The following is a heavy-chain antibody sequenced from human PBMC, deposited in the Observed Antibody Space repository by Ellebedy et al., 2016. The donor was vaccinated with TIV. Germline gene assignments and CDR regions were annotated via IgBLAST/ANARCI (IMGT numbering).Heavy chain of an antibody. V-gene: IGHV1-24*01. Sequence: AASVKVSCKVSGKSLNEVSIHWARQAPGKGLEWMGGFYHESGETIYSQIFQGRVTMTEDTSTDTASMDFSSLRSEDTAVYYCATDRNTAMTYHAFDVWGQGTMVTVSS. D-gene: IGHD5-18*01. CDR3: ATDRNTAMTYHAFDV. J-gene: IGHJ3*01. CDR1: GKSLNEVS. CDR2: FYHESGET.